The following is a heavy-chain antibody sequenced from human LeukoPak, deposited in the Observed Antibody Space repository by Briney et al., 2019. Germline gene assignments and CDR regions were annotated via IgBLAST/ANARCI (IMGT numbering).Heavy chain of an antibody. J-gene: IGHJ4*02. V-gene: IGHV3-23*01. D-gene: IGHD2-8*01. CDR1: GFTFSNYA. CDR2: ISGSGDST. Sequence: GGSLRLSCAASGFTFSNYAMSWVRQAPGKGLEWVSGISGSGDSTNYADSVKGRFTISRDNSKNTLYLQMNSLRDEDTALYYCAKDRSCTNTICHGDFDCWGRGTLVTVSS. CDR3: AKDRSCTNTICHGDFDC.